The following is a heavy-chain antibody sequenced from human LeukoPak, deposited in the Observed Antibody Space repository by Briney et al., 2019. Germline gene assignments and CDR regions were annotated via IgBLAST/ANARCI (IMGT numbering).Heavy chain of an antibody. V-gene: IGHV5-51*01. J-gene: IGHJ4*02. CDR1: GYSFTSYW. CDR2: IYPGDSDT. D-gene: IGHD3-22*01. Sequence: GESLRISCKGFGYSFTSYWIAWVRQMPGKGLQWMGIIYPGDSDTRYSPSFQGQVTISADKSISTAYLQWSSLKASDTAMYYCAGPSYFFDSSAYFWGQGTLVTVSS. CDR3: AGPSYFFDSSAYF.